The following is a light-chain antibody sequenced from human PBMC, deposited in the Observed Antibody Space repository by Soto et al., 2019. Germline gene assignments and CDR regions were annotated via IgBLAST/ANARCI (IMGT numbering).Light chain of an antibody. V-gene: IGKV1-12*01. CDR1: QGISSW. Sequence: TPFSFSLFAFFGGRVTLTFPVSQGISSWLAWYQQKPGKPPKLLISAATNLADGVPSRFGGSGSGTDFTLSVSSLQPEDFATYYCQQSYSLPVWTFGQGTKVDIK. CDR2: AAT. CDR3: QQSYSLPVWT. J-gene: IGKJ1*01.